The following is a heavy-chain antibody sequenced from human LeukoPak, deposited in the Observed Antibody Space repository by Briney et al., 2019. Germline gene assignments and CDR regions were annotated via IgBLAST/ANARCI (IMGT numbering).Heavy chain of an antibody. CDR3: ATKSPFAVAPRG. V-gene: IGHV3-30*03. Sequence: GGSLRLSCAASGFTFSDFGMHWVRQAPGRGLEWVAVISYDGKNKYYADSVKGRFTISRDNSRNTLYLQMNSLRAEDTAVYYCATKSPFAVAPRGWGQGTLVTVSS. J-gene: IGHJ4*02. D-gene: IGHD6-19*01. CDR1: GFTFSDFG. CDR2: ISYDGKNK.